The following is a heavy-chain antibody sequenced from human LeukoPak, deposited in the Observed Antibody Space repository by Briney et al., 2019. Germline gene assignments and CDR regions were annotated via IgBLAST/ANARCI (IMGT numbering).Heavy chain of an antibody. CDR3: ARDLSSGGWTLEFDY. J-gene: IGHJ4*02. CDR1: GYMFTTYG. CDR2: ISAHSGNT. Sequence: AAVKVSCKTSGYMFTTYGITWVRQAPGQRLQWMGWISAHSGNTKYAEKFQGRVTLTTDTSTSTAYLELGSLTSDDTAVYYCARDLSSGGWTLEFDYWGQGTQVTVAS. V-gene: IGHV1-18*04. D-gene: IGHD6-25*01.